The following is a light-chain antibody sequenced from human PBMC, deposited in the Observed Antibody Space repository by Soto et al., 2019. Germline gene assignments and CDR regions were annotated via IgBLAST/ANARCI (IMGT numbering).Light chain of an antibody. CDR2: EVT. CDR3: CSYAGSSSSI. Sequence: SALTQPASVSGSPGQSITISCSGTSSDVGTYNLVSWYQQYPGTAPRLMIYEVTKRPSGVSNRFSGSKSGNTASLTISGLQPEDEADYYCCSYAGSSSSIFGTGTKVTVL. V-gene: IGLV2-23*02. CDR1: SSDVGTYNL. J-gene: IGLJ1*01.